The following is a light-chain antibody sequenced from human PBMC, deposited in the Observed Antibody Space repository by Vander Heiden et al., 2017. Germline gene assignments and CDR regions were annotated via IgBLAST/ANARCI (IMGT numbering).Light chain of an antibody. CDR3: SSYIGRRNFV. CDR2: DAN. J-gene: IGLJ1*01. V-gene: IGLV2-18*02. CDR1: TSDVGPYQR. Sequence: QSALTQPPSVSGSPGQSVPTSCTGSTSDVGPYQRSSWYQQPPGAAPRLIIYDANQRPSGVPDRFSGSKSGNTASLTISVLQAEDEDDYYCSSYIGRRNFVFGTGTRVAVL.